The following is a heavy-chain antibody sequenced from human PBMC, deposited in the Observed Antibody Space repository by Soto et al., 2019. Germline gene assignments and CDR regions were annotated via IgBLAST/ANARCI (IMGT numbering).Heavy chain of an antibody. CDR2: MSGSGIST. CDR1: GFTFSSYA. D-gene: IGHD1-26*01. Sequence: EVQLLESGGGLVQPGGSLRLSCAASGFTFSSYAMTWVRQAPGKGLEWVSSMSGSGISTYYADSVKGRFTISRDNSNNRLFLQMYSLRAEDTALYYCVRPSSSGPYYAMDYWGLGTLVTVSS. J-gene: IGHJ4*02. CDR3: VRPSSSGPYYAMDY. V-gene: IGHV3-23*01.